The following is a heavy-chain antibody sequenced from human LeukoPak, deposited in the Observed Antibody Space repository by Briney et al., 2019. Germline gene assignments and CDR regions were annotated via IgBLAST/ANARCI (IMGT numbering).Heavy chain of an antibody. CDR3: AKDSSGGWLRSYYFDS. D-gene: IGHD5-24*01. CDR1: GFTFSSYG. J-gene: IGHJ4*02. CDR2: MSNDGSNK. V-gene: IGHV3-30*18. Sequence: GGSLRLSCAASGFTFSSYGMHWVRQAPGKGLEWVAVMSNDGSNKDYADSVKGRFTISRDNYKNTLYVQMNSLRAEDTAVYYCAKDSSGGWLRSYYFDSWGQGTLVTVSS.